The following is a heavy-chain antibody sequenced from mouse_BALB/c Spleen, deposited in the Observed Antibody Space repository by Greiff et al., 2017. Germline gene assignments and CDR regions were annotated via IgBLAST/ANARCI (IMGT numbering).Heavy chain of an antibody. D-gene: IGHD3-1*01. CDR2: ISYDGSN. J-gene: IGHJ4*01. V-gene: IGHV3-6*02. Sequence: EVQVVESGPGLVKPSQSLSLTCSVTGYSITSGYYWNWIRQFPGNKLEWMGYISYDGSNNYNPSLKNRISITRDTSKNQFFLKLNSVTTEDTATYYCAREGARTSAMDYWGQGTSVTVSS. CDR1: GYSITSGYY. CDR3: AREGARTSAMDY.